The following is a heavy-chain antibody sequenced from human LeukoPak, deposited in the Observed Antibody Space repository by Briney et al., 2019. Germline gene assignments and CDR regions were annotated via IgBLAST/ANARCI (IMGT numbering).Heavy chain of an antibody. CDR3: ARGSFSVFRYYDWTPDHVGHMDG. Sequence: AGPTLVLPQTGSAFSIRREDMSWVRQSLKKRLEWVAVMWYDGSNQYYADSVKGRFTISRDNSKNTLYLQMNSLRAADTAVYYCARGSFSVFRYYDWTPDHVGHMDGWCKGATVSVSS. J-gene: IGHJ6*04. CDR2: MWYDGSNQ. V-gene: IGHV3-33*07. CDR1: AFSIRRED. D-gene: IGHD3-9*01.